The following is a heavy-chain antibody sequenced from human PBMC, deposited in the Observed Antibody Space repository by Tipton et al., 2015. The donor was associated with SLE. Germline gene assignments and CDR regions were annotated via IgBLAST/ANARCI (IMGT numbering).Heavy chain of an antibody. CDR1: AYMFTSYY. CDR2: INPSGGST. D-gene: IGHD6-19*01. CDR3: ARAGAVASLSFYVMDV. Sequence: QLVQSGAEGKKAGASVKVSCEASAYMFTSYYMHWVRQAPGQGLEWMGIINPSGGSTSYAQKFQGRVTMTRDTSTSTVYMELRSLRSEHTALYYCARAGAVASLSFYVMDVWGQGPSVTVSS. V-gene: IGHV1-46*01. J-gene: IGHJ6*02.